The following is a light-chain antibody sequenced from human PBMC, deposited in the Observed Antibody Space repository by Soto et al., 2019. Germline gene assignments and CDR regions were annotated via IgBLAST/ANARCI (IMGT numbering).Light chain of an antibody. J-gene: IGKJ5*01. Sequence: DVQMTQSPSTLSGSVGDRVTMTCRASQTISSWLAWYQQKPGKAPKLLIYKASTLKSGVPSRFRGSGSGTDFTLTISSLQPEDFATYYCQQSYNSPPITFGQGTRLEIK. V-gene: IGKV1-5*03. CDR2: KAS. CDR3: QQSYNSPPIT. CDR1: QTISSW.